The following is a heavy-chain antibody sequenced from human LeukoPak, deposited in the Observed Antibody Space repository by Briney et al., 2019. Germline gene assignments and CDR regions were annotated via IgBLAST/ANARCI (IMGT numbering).Heavy chain of an antibody. Sequence: GRSVRLSSAASEFTFSSYGMHWVRQAPGKGLEWVAVMSYDGSGKYYADSVKGRFTISRDNSKSTLYLQMNSLRAEDTAVYYCAREAGYGMDVWGQGTMVTVSS. CDR3: AREAGYGMDV. J-gene: IGHJ6*02. D-gene: IGHD6-19*01. CDR2: MSYDGSGK. V-gene: IGHV3-30*03. CDR1: EFTFSSYG.